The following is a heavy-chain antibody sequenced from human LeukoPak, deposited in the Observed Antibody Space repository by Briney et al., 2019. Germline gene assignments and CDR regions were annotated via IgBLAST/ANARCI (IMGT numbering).Heavy chain of an antibody. V-gene: IGHV4-39*07. Sequence: SETLSLTCTVSGGSISSSYYYWGWIRQPPGKGLEWIGSIYSSGSTYYNPSLKSRVTISVDTSKNQFSLKLTSVTAADTAVYYCARARGGYQFDYWGQGTLVTVSS. CDR2: IYSSGST. J-gene: IGHJ4*02. CDR3: ARARGGYQFDY. CDR1: GGSISSSYYY. D-gene: IGHD3-16*01.